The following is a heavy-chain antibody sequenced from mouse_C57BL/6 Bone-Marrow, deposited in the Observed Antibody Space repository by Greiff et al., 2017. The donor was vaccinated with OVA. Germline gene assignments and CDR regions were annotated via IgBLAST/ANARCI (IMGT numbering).Heavy chain of an antibody. CDR2: IWSGGST. Sequence: QVQLKESGPGLVQPSQSLSITCTVSGFSLTSYGVHWVRQSPGKGLEWLGVIWSGGSTDYNAAFISRLSISKDNSKIQVFFKMNSLQADDTAIYYCARSYYGSSLWYFDVWGTGTTVTVSS. CDR3: ARSYYGSSLWYFDV. D-gene: IGHD1-1*01. CDR1: GFSLTSYG. V-gene: IGHV2-2*01. J-gene: IGHJ1*03.